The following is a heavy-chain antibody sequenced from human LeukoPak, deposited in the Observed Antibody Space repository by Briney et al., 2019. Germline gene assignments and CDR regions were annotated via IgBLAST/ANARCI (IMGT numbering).Heavy chain of an antibody. V-gene: IGHV1-2*02. D-gene: IGHD2-15*01. CDR1: GYTFTGYY. J-gene: IGHJ6*02. CDR2: INPNSGGT. CDR3: ARSGYCSGGSCYRYYYYGMDV. Sequence: ASVKVSCKASGYTFTGYYMHWVRQAPGQGLEWMGWINPNSGGTNYAQKFQGRVTMTRDTSISIAYMELSRLRSDDTAVYYCARSGYCSGGSCYRYYYYGMDVWGQGTTVTVSS.